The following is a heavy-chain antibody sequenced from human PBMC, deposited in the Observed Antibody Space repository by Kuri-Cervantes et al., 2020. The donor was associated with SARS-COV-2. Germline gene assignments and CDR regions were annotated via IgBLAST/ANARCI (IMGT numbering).Heavy chain of an antibody. Sequence: GSLRLSCSVSGASISSNTYYWGWIRQPPGKGLEWIGSVSYTGNTYLNPSLNSRVTISVHTSKTQFSLNLSSVTVADTAVYYCARQVELSLDEYGMDIWGQGTTVTVSS. CDR3: ARQVELSLDEYGMDI. V-gene: IGHV4-39*01. J-gene: IGHJ6*02. CDR1: GASISSNTYY. D-gene: IGHD1-7*01. CDR2: VSYTGNT.